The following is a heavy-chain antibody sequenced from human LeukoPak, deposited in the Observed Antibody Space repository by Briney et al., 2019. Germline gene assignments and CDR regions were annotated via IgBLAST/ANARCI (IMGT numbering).Heavy chain of an antibody. CDR2: IYYSGST. V-gene: IGHV4-59*08. J-gene: IGHJ4*02. D-gene: IGHD6-19*01. CDR1: GGSISSYY. CDR3: ASHTSSGSHFDY. Sequence: SETLSLTCTVSGGSISSYYWSWIRQPPGKGLEWIGYIYYSGSTNYNPSLKSRVTISVDTSKNQFSLKLSSVTAADTAVYYCASHTSSGSHFDYWGQGTLVTVSS.